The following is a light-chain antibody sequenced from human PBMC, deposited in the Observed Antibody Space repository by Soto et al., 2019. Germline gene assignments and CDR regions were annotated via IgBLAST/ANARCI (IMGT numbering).Light chain of an antibody. CDR2: DVS. CDR3: SSYTRSSTSL. V-gene: IGLV2-14*03. J-gene: IGLJ2*01. Sequence: QSALTQPASVSGSPGQSITISCTGTSSDVGGYNYVSWYQQHPGKVPKLMIYDVSTRPSGVSDRFSGSKSGNTASLTISRLQAEDAADYYCSSYTRSSTSLFGGGTKLTVL. CDR1: SSDVGGYNY.